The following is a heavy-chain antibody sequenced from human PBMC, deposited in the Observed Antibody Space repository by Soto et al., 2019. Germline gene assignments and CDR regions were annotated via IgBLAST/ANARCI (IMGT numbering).Heavy chain of an antibody. CDR1: GFSFSSYG. Sequence: GGSLRLSCAASGFSFSSYGMHWVRQAPGKGLEWVAVISDDGSKEYYADSVQGRITISRDNSKNTLYLQVNSLRPEDTAVYYCAKDQAAAGFDPWGQGTLVTVSS. J-gene: IGHJ5*02. CDR2: ISDDGSKE. D-gene: IGHD6-13*01. V-gene: IGHV3-30*18. CDR3: AKDQAAAGFDP.